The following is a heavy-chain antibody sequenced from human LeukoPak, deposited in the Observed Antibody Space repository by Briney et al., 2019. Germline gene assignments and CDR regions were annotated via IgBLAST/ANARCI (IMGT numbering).Heavy chain of an antibody. J-gene: IGHJ3*01. CDR3: ARDMTTVTTSFEAFDL. CDR1: GYTFTELS. D-gene: IGHD4-17*01. CDR2: FDPEDGET. Sequence: ASVKVSCKFSGYTFTELSMHWVRQAPGKGLEWMGGFDPEDGETIYSQMFQGRGSMTRDTSTSTVYMELSILRSEDTAVYYCARDMTTVTTSFEAFDLWGQGTMVTVSS. V-gene: IGHV1-24*01.